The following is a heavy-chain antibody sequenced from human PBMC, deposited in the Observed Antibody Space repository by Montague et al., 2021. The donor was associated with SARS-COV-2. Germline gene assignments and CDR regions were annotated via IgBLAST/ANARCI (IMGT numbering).Heavy chain of an antibody. CDR2: INHSGST. J-gene: IGHJ4*02. Sequence: SETLSLTCAVYGGSFSGHYWNWIRQSPGKGLERIGEINHSGSTNNNPSLKSRVTMSGDTSKNQFSLKLSSVTAADTAVYYCARRSGEITLFGVVWRRAFDYWGQGTLVTVSS. V-gene: IGHV4-34*01. CDR3: ARRSGEITLFGVVWRRAFDY. D-gene: IGHD3-3*01. CDR1: GGSFSGHY.